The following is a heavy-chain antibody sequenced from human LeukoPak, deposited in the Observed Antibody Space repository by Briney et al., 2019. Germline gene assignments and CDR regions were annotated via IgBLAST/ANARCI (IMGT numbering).Heavy chain of an antibody. CDR2: INSDGSWT. CDR3: VSSYETY. V-gene: IGHV3-74*01. J-gene: IGHJ4*02. CDR1: GNYW. Sequence: GGSLRLSCAASGNYWMHWVRQAPGKGLVWVSHINSDGSWTSYADSVKGRFTISKDNAKNTVYLQMNSLRAEDTAVYYCVSSYETYWGRGTLVTVSS. D-gene: IGHD3-22*01.